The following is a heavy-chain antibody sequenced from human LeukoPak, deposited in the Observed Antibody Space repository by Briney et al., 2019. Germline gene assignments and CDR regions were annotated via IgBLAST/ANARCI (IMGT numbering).Heavy chain of an antibody. CDR2: INSDGSWT. CDR3: VSSYETY. V-gene: IGHV3-74*01. J-gene: IGHJ4*02. CDR1: GNYW. Sequence: GGSLRLSCAASGNYWMHWVRQAPGKGLVWVSHINSDGSWTSYADSVKGRFTISKDNAKNTVYLQMNSLRAEDTAVYYCVSSYETYWGRGTLVTVSS. D-gene: IGHD3-22*01.